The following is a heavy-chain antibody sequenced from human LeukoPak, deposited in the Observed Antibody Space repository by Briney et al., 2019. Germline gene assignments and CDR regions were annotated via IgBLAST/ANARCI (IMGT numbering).Heavy chain of an antibody. CDR2: IYYSGST. CDR1: GGSISSGTYS. J-gene: IGHJ4*02. Sequence: PSETLSLTCTVSGGSISSGTYSWSWIRQHPGKGLEWIGDIYYSGSTYYNPSLKSRVTISLDTSKKQFSLKLSSVTAADTAVYYCARDTGSFDYWGQETLVTVSS. CDR3: ARDTGSFDY. V-gene: IGHV4-31*03. D-gene: IGHD4-11*01.